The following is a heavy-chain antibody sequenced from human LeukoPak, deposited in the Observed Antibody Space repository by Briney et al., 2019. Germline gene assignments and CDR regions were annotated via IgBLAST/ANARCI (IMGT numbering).Heavy chain of an antibody. D-gene: IGHD4/OR15-4a*01. CDR3: AKARGATYGTYYFDY. CDR1: GFTFSSYA. Sequence: QPGGSLRLSCAASGFTFSSYAMNWVRQAPGKGLEWVSISGSGGDTYYADSVKGRFTISRDNSKNTLYLQVNSLRAEDTAVYYCAKARGATYGTYYFDYWGQGTLVTVSS. CDR2: SGSGGDT. J-gene: IGHJ4*02. V-gene: IGHV3-23*01.